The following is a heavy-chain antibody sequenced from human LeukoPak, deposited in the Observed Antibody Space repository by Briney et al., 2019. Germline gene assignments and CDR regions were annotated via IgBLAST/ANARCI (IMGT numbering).Heavy chain of an antibody. V-gene: IGHV1-46*01. J-gene: IGHJ4*02. CDR2: INPSGGST. Sequence: ASVTVSFKASGYTFTIYYMHWVRQAPGQGLEWMGIINPSGGSTSYAQKFQGRVTMTRDMSTSTVYMELSSPRSEDTAVYYCAREVDTAMVTLDYWGQGTLVTVSS. CDR1: GYTFTIYY. D-gene: IGHD5-18*01. CDR3: AREVDTAMVTLDY.